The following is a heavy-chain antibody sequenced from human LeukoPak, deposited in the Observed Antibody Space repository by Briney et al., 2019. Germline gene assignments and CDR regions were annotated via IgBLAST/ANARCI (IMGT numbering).Heavy chain of an antibody. D-gene: IGHD3-22*01. CDR2: IKSKTGGGTT. CDR1: GGSFSGYY. CDR3: TTGGFYYDSSGYFL. J-gene: IGHJ4*02. Sequence: ETLSLTCAVYGGSFSGYYWSWVRQAPGKGLEWVGRIKSKTGGGTTDYAAPVKGRFTISRDDSKNTLYLQMNSLKTEDTAVYYCTTGGFYYDSSGYFLWGQGTLVTVSS. V-gene: IGHV3-15*01.